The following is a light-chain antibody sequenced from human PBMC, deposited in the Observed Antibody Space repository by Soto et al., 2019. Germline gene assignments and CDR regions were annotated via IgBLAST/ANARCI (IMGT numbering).Light chain of an antibody. J-gene: IGKJ1*01. CDR1: QSVSSW. V-gene: IGKV1-5*03. CDR2: KAS. CDR3: QRYKTYET. Sequence: DIQMTQPPSTLSASVGDRVTITCRASQSVSSWLAWYQQKPGKAPKLLIYKASTLESGAPSRFSGSGSGIELTLSISSLQHDDFATYYCQRYKTYETFGQGTQVDIK.